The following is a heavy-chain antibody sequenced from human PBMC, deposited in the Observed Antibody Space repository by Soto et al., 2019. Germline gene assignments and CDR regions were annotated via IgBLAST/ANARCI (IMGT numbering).Heavy chain of an antibody. Sequence: QVQLVQSGAEVKKPGASVKVSCKASGYTFTSYGISWVRQAPGQGLEWMGWISAYNGNTNYAQKLQGRVTMTTDTSSRTAYMELRSLKSEDTAVYYCASCLLVGYGLEGESDWGQGTLVTVSS. J-gene: IGHJ4*02. V-gene: IGHV1-18*01. D-gene: IGHD5-18*01. CDR3: ASCLLVGYGLEGESD. CDR1: GYTFTSYG. CDR2: ISAYNGNT.